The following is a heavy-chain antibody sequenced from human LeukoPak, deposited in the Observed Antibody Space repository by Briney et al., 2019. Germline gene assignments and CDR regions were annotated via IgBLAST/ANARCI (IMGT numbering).Heavy chain of an antibody. J-gene: IGHJ4*02. Sequence: GGSLRLSCAASGFTFSSYAMTWVRQVPGRGLEWVSVISGSGDSTYYADSVKGRFTLSRDNSKTTLFLQLNSLRAEDTAVYYCARDSTYYYDSGSSGPHYFDFWGQGTLVTVSS. CDR1: GFTFSSYA. CDR2: ISGSGDST. D-gene: IGHD3-10*01. CDR3: ARDSTYYYDSGSSGPHYFDF. V-gene: IGHV3-23*01.